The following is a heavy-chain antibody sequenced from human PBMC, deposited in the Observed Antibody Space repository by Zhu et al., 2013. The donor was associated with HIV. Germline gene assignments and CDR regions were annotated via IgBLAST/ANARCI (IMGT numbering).Heavy chain of an antibody. CDR3: ARGPLSMAQGEAWFDP. Sequence: QVQLMQSGAEVRKPGSSVKVSCKASGGTFSSFGITWVRQAPGRGLEWMGEIIPIFETTKYAQKFLDRVTITADESTSTAYMDLSRLKSEDTAVYYCARGPLSMAQGEAWFDPWGPGNPGHRLF. V-gene: IGHV1-69*01. D-gene: IGHD3-10*01. CDR2: IIPIFETT. CDR1: GGTFSSFG. J-gene: IGHJ5*02.